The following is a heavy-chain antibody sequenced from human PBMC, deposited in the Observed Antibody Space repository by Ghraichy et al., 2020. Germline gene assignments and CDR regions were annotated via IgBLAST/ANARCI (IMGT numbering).Heavy chain of an antibody. CDR1: GYTFTSYG. J-gene: IGHJ3*02. Sequence: ASVKVSCKASGYTFTSYGISWVRQAPGQGLEWMGWISAYNGNTNYAQKLQGRVTMITDTSTSTAYMELRSLRSDDTAVYYCARDEGRRYCSSTSCYTLHAFDIWGQGTMVTVSS. V-gene: IGHV1-18*01. CDR3: ARDEGRRYCSSTSCYTLHAFDI. D-gene: IGHD2-2*02. CDR2: ISAYNGNT.